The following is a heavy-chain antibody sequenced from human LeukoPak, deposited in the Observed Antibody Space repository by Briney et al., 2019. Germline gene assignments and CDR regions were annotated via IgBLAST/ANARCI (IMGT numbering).Heavy chain of an antibody. CDR1: GYTFTSYY. D-gene: IGHD3-22*01. V-gene: IGHV1-69*02. CDR2: IIPILGIA. Sequence: SVKVSCKASGYTFTSYYMHWVRQAPGQGLEWMGRIIPILGIANYAQKFQGRVTITADKSTSTAYMELSSLRSEDTAVYYCARSIGYDSSGFPYYFDYWGQGTLVTVSS. J-gene: IGHJ4*02. CDR3: ARSIGYDSSGFPYYFDY.